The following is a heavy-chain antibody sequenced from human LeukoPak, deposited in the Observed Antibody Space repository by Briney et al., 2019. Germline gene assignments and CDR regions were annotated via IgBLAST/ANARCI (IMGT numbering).Heavy chain of an antibody. CDR3: ARESYYYDSSGYRQFDY. V-gene: IGHV1-2*02. Sequence: ASVKVSCKASGYTFTGYCMHWVRQAPGQGLEWMGWINPSSGGTNYAQKFQGRVTMTRDTSISTAYMELSRLRSDDTAVYYCARESYYYDSSGYRQFDYWGQGTLVTVSS. D-gene: IGHD3-22*01. CDR2: INPSSGGT. J-gene: IGHJ4*02. CDR1: GYTFTGYC.